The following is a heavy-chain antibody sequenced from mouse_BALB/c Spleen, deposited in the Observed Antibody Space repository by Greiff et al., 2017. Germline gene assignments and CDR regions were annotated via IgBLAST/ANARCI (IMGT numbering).Heavy chain of an antibody. D-gene: IGHD4-1*02. Sequence: VQGVESGPGLVAPSQSLSITCTVSGFSLTSYGVHWVRQPPGKGLEWLGVIWAGGSTNYNSALMSRLSISKDNSKSQVFLKMNSLQTDDTAMYYCARVSPTGSAWFAYWGQGTLVTVSA. V-gene: IGHV2-9*02. CDR1: GFSLTSYG. CDR3: ARVSPTGSAWFAY. CDR2: IWAGGST. J-gene: IGHJ3*01.